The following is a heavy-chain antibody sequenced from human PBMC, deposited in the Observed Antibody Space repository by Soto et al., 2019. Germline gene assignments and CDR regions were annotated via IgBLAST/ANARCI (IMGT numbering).Heavy chain of an antibody. J-gene: IGHJ6*02. CDR3: VRGSYRATPGVYYGMDV. D-gene: IGHD3-10*01. CDR2: INTDGTVT. Sequence: EVQLVESGGGLVQPGGSLRLSCAASGFTFSGYWMHWVRHAPGKGLEWVLRINTDGTVTATADSVRGRFTIYRDNARNTLYLQMNSLRAEDTAVYYCVRGSYRATPGVYYGMDVWRQGSMVTVSS. CDR1: GFTFSGYW. V-gene: IGHV3-74*01.